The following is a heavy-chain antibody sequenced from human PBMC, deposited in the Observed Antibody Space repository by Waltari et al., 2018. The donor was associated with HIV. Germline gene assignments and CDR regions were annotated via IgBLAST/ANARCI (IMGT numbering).Heavy chain of an antibody. D-gene: IGHD4-17*01. CDR3: AKTVPTVTSIFEGFDV. Sequence: QLLESGGGLVQPGGSLRLSCVASGFTFSNFAMNWVRQAPGQGFGWLSSISGSGGNKFYADAVKGRISISRDNSKNTVYLQINSLRVDDTAIYYCAKTVPTVTSIFEGFDVWGQGAMVTVSS. J-gene: IGHJ3*01. CDR1: GFTFSNFA. CDR2: ISGSGGNK. V-gene: IGHV3-23*01.